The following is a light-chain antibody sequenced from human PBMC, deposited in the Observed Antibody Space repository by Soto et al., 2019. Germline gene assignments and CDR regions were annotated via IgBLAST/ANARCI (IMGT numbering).Light chain of an antibody. J-gene: IGKJ1*01. CDR2: GSS. CDR3: QQYNNWPRT. Sequence: EIVMTQSPATVSVSPGDRATLSCRASRTVHSNVAWYQHKPGQAPRLLIYGSSFRDTGVPARFSGSGFGTDFTLTISSLQSEDFVVYYCQQYNNWPRTFGQGTKVEV. V-gene: IGKV3-15*01. CDR1: RTVHSN.